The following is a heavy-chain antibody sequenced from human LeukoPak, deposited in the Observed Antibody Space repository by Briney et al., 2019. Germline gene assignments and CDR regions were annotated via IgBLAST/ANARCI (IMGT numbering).Heavy chain of an antibody. CDR1: GGSISSGSYY. CDR3: ARTYDTTRRDY. CDR2: IYTSGST. V-gene: IGHV4-61*02. J-gene: IGHJ4*02. Sequence: PSGTLSLTCTVSGGSISSGSYYWSWIRQPAGKGLEWIGRIYTSGSTNYNPSLKSRVTISVDTSKNQFSLKLSSVTAADTAVYYCARTYDTTRRDYWGQGTLVTVSS. D-gene: IGHD3-22*01.